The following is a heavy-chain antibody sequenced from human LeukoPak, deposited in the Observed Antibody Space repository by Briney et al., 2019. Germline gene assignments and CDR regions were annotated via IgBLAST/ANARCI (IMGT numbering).Heavy chain of an antibody. CDR2: INSDGSST. Sequence: GGSLRLSCAASGFTFSSYWMHWVRQAPGKGLVWVSRINSDGSSTSYADSVKGRFTISRDNAKNTLYLQMNSLRAEDTAVYYCARGSRDPYYYDSGDYWGQGTLVTVSS. CDR3: ARGSRDPYYYDSGDY. D-gene: IGHD3-22*01. V-gene: IGHV3-74*01. CDR1: GFTFSSYW. J-gene: IGHJ4*02.